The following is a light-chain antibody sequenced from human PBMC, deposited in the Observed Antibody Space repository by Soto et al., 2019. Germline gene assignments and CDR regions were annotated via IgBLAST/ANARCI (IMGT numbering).Light chain of an antibody. Sequence: QSALTQPASVSGPPGQSITISCTGTSSDVGRYNHVSWYQHHPGKAPKLLISEVSKRPSGVSNRFSGSKSDYTASLTISGLQAEDEADYYCNSHTSGDFRVFGTGTKLTVL. CDR2: EVS. J-gene: IGLJ1*01. CDR3: NSHTSGDFRV. CDR1: SSDVGRYNH. V-gene: IGLV2-14*01.